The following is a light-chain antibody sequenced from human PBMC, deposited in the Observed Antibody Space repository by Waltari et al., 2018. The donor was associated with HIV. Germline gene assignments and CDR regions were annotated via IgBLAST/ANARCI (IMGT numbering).Light chain of an antibody. J-gene: IGKJ1*01. V-gene: IGKV3-20*01. Sequence: EIVLTQSPGTLSLSPGERATLSCRASQSVNSDFLNWYQQKGGQAPRLLIYGTSTRATGIPDRFSGSGSGTDFTLTISRLDPEDFALYYCQQYNNWHPWTFGQGTKVEIK. CDR1: QSVNSDF. CDR2: GTS. CDR3: QQYNNWHPWT.